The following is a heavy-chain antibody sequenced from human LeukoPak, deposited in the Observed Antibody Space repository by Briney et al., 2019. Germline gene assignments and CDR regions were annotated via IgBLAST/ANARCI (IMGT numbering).Heavy chain of an antibody. J-gene: IGHJ4*02. CDR1: GFTVSSNY. CDR2: IYSGGST. CDR3: ARTRGYSYGPFDY. D-gene: IGHD5-18*01. V-gene: IGHV3-53*01. Sequence: GGSLRLSCAASGFTVSSNYMSWVRQAPGKGLEWVSVIYSGGSTYYADSVKGRFTISRDNSKNTLYPQMNSLRAEDTAVYYCARTRGYSYGPFDYWGQGTLVTVSS.